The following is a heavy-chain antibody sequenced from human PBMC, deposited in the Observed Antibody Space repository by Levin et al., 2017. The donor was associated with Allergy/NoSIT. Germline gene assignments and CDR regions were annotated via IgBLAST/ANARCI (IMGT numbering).Heavy chain of an antibody. Sequence: GGSLRLSCAASGFTFDDYAMHWVRQAPGKGLEWVSGISWNSGSIGYADSVKGRFTISRDNAKNSLYLQMNSLRAEDTALYYCAKGGYYYDSSGYSFDYWGQGTLVTVSS. D-gene: IGHD3-22*01. J-gene: IGHJ4*02. V-gene: IGHV3-9*01. CDR3: AKGGYYYDSSGYSFDY. CDR2: ISWNSGSI. CDR1: GFTFDDYA.